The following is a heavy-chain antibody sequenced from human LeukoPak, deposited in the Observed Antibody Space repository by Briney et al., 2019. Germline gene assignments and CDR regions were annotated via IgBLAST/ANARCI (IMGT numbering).Heavy chain of an antibody. CDR1: GFTFSSYS. CDR2: INHSGST. Sequence: GSLRLSCAASGFTFSSYSMNWIRQPPGKGLEWIGEINHSGSTNYNPSLKSRVTISVDTSKNQFSLKLSSVTAADTAVYYCARGRAPDYWGQGTLVTVSS. J-gene: IGHJ4*02. CDR3: ARGRAPDY. V-gene: IGHV4-34*01.